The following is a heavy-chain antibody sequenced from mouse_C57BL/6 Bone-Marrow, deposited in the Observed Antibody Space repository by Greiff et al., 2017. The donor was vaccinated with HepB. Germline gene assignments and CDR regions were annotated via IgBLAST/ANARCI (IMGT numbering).Heavy chain of an antibody. CDR1: GFSLTSYG. Sequence: QVQLKQSGPGLVQPSQSLSLTCTVSGFSLTSYGVHWVRQSPGKGLEWLGVIWSGGSTDYNAAFISRLSISKDNSKSKVFFKMNSLQADDTAIYYCASFAYWGQETRVTVSA. V-gene: IGHV2-2*01. J-gene: IGHJ3*01. CDR3: ASFAY. CDR2: IWSGGST.